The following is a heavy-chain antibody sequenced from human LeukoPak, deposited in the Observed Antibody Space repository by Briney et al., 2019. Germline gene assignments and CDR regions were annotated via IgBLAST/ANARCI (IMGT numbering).Heavy chain of an antibody. D-gene: IGHD3-3*01. CDR1: GYTFTSYG. Sequence: ASVKVSCKASGYTFTSYGISWVRQAPGQGLEWMGWISAYTGNTNYAQKLQGRVTMTTDTSTSTAYMELRSLRSDDTAVYYCARDGNVLRFLEWLSNSGYFDYWGQGTLVTVSS. CDR2: ISAYTGNT. V-gene: IGHV1-18*01. J-gene: IGHJ4*02. CDR3: ARDGNVLRFLEWLSNSGYFDY.